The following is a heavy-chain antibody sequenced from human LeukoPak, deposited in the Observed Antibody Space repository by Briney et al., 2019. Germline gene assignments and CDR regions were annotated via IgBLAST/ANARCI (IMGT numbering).Heavy chain of an antibody. J-gene: IGHJ4*02. V-gene: IGHV4-39*01. CDR2: IYYTGST. Sequence: SETLSLTCAVYGGSFSGYYWGWIRQPPGKGLEWIGSIYYTGSTYYNPSLKSRVTISVDTSKNQFSLKLSSVTAADSAVYYCARHAYGSYPPYFFDYWGLGTLVTVSS. D-gene: IGHD1-26*01. CDR1: GGSFSGYY. CDR3: ARHAYGSYPPYFFDY.